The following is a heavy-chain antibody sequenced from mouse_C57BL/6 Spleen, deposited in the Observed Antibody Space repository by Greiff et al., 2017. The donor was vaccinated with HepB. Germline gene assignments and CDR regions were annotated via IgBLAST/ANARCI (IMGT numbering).Heavy chain of an antibody. V-gene: IGHV5-17*01. D-gene: IGHD2-5*01. Sequence: EVMLVESGGGLVKPGGSLKLTCAASGFTFSDYGMHWVRQAPEKGLEWVAYISSGSSTIYYADTVKGRFTISRDNAKNTLFLQMTSLRSEDTAMYYCARGGYYSNYEGFAYWGQGTLVTVSA. CDR2: ISSGSSTI. CDR3: ARGGYYSNYEGFAY. CDR1: GFTFSDYG. J-gene: IGHJ3*01.